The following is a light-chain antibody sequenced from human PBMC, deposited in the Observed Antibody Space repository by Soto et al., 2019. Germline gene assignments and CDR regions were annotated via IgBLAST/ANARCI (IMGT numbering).Light chain of an antibody. CDR1: QGLTSY. Sequence: HLTQSPSSLAACVGDRVSITCRASQGLTSYLAWYQQKPGKAPKLLISTASTLQSGVPSRFSGSGSGTEFTLTISSLQPEDFATYYCQQLNNYPRTFGQGTKVDIK. CDR2: TAS. CDR3: QQLNNYPRT. J-gene: IGKJ1*01. V-gene: IGKV1-9*01.